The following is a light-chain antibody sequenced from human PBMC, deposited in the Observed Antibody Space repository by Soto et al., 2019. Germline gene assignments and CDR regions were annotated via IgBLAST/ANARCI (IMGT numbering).Light chain of an antibody. Sequence: QTVVTQEPSFSVSPGGTVTLTCGLSSGSVPTSHFPNWYQQTPGQPPRTLIYGTKTRSSGVPDRFSGSILGIRAALTITGAQADDESDYYCVLYVGSGIWVFGGGTQLTVL. J-gene: IGLJ3*02. CDR2: GTK. CDR1: SGSVPTSHF. V-gene: IGLV8-61*01. CDR3: VLYVGSGIWV.